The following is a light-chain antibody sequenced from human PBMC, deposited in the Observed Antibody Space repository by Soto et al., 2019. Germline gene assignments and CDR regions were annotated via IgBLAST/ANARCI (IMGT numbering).Light chain of an antibody. CDR3: QQYNSYSSWT. Sequence: DIQMTQSPSTLSASVGDRVTITCRASQSINSWLAWYQRKPGKAPKLLIYDASSLESGVPSRFSGSGSGTEFTLTISSLQPDDFATYYCQQYNSYSSWTFGQGTKVEIK. V-gene: IGKV1-5*01. CDR1: QSINSW. J-gene: IGKJ1*01. CDR2: DAS.